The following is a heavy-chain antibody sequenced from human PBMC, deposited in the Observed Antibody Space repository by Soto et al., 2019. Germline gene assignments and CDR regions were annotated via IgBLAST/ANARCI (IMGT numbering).Heavy chain of an antibody. CDR3: ARVVNPSNDYGAPGY. CDR1: GGTFSSYA. Sequence: HLVQSGAEVKKPGSSVKVSCKASGGTFSSYAISWVRQAPGQGLEWMGGIIPIFGTANYAQKFQGRVTITADESTSTAYIELSSLRSEHTAVYYCARVVNPSNDYGAPGYWGQGTLVTVSS. D-gene: IGHD4-17*01. CDR2: IIPIFGTA. J-gene: IGHJ4*02. V-gene: IGHV1-69*12.